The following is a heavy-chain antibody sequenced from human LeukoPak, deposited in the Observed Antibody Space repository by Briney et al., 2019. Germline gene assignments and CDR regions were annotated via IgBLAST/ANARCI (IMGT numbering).Heavy chain of an antibody. Sequence: SETLSLTCAVSGYSISSGYYWGWIRQPPGKGLEWIGGIYHSGSTYYNPSLKSRVTISVDTSKNQFSLKLSSVTAADTAVYYCARTGDYDILTGYQDYWGQGTLVTVSS. V-gene: IGHV4-38-2*01. J-gene: IGHJ4*02. CDR3: ARTGDYDILTGYQDY. CDR1: GYSISSGYY. D-gene: IGHD3-9*01. CDR2: IYHSGST.